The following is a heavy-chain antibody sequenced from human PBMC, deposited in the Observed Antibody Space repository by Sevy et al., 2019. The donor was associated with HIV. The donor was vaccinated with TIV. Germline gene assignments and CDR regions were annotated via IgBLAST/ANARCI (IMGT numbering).Heavy chain of an antibody. D-gene: IGHD2-8*02. V-gene: IGHV3-23*01. J-gene: IGHJ2*01. CDR1: GFTFSTHA. CDR3: AKDGAPSCNGGICFPYWYFDL. Sequence: GGSLRLSCAASGFTFSTHAMGWVRQAPGKGLEWVSGISNSGNDIYYAGSVEGRFTISRDNSKSTLFLEMNNLRAEDTAVYYCAKDGAPSCNGGICFPYWYFDLWGRGALVTVSS. CDR2: ISNSGNDI.